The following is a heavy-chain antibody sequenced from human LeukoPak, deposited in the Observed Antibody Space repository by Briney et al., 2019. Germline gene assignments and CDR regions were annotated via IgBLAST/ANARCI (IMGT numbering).Heavy chain of an antibody. D-gene: IGHD4-17*01. CDR3: TKDPNGDYIGTFEI. J-gene: IGHJ3*02. CDR1: GITVSSNY. CDR2: IHTGGST. Sequence: QPGGSLRLSCAASGITVSSNYMTWVRQAPGKGLEWVSVIHTGGSTNYADSVKGRFTISRDNSKNTLYLQMNSLRAEDTAVYYCTKDPNGDYIGTFEIWGHGTMVTVSS. V-gene: IGHV3-53*01.